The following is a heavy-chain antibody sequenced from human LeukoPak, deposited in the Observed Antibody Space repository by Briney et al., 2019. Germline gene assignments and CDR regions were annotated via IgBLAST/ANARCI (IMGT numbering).Heavy chain of an antibody. CDR1: GGSFSGYY. V-gene: IGHV4-34*01. CDR3: ARRRVGPRRDCRSTSCYARLDY. J-gene: IGHJ4*02. Sequence: SETLSLTCAVYGGSFSGYYWSWIRQPPGKGLEWIGEINHSGSTNYNPSLKSRVTISVDTSKNQFSLKLSSVTAADTAVYYCARRRVGPRRDCRSTSCYARLDYWGQGTLVTVSS. CDR2: INHSGST. D-gene: IGHD2-2*01.